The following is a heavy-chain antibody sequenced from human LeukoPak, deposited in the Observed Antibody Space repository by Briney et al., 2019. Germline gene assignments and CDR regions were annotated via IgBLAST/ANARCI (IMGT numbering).Heavy chain of an antibody. CDR1: GFIVSSNF. CDR2: IYGSDTT. V-gene: IGHV3-53*01. J-gene: IGHJ5*01. D-gene: IGHD2-2*01. Sequence: SGGSLRLSCAASGFIVSSNFMTWVRQAPGKGLEWVAVIYGSDTTNYADSVKGRFTISRDNSKNTLYLQLNRLRVEDTALYYCARGRGSTSSYDSWGQGSLVTVSS. CDR3: ARGRGSTSSYDS.